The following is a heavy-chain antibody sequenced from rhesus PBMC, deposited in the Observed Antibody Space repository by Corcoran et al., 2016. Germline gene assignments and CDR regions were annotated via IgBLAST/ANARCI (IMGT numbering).Heavy chain of an antibody. J-gene: IGHJ4*01. D-gene: IGHD4-17*01. CDR1: GGSLSSGYYS. V-gene: IGHV4-122*02. CDR3: ARRGTTITGLGH. CDR2: ITYSAST. Sequence: QVQLQESGPGLVKPSEPLSLTCAVSGGSLSSGYYSWSWIRQARGKGLEWIVYITYSASTSYNPALKSRVTISRYTSKNQVSLKLSSVTAADTAVYYCARRGTTITGLGHWGQGVLVTVSS.